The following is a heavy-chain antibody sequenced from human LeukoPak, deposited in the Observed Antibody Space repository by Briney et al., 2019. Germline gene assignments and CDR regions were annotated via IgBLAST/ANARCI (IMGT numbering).Heavy chain of an antibody. V-gene: IGHV3-48*02. CDR1: AFTFTSYS. J-gene: IGHJ4*02. D-gene: IGHD3-3*01. CDR2: ISSSIRTI. Sequence: PGGSLTLSCAASAFTFTSYSMNWVRQAPGKGLEWVSYISSSIRTIYYTDSGKDRLTISTNNTKNSLYLQINSLRDTHQALNYCARGGEKSGFDYWGQGTLVIVSS. CDR3: ARGGEKSGFDY.